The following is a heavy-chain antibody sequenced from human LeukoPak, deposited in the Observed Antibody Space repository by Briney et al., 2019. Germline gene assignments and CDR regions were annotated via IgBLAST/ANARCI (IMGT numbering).Heavy chain of an antibody. CDR2: INPNSGGT. CDR1: GYTFTGYY. Sequence: ASVKVSCKASGYTFTGYYMHWVRQAPGQGLEWMGWINPNSGGTNYAQKFQGWVTMTRDTSISTAYMELSRLRSDDTAVYYCARGRIAAAGTTDAFDIWGQGTMVTVSS. J-gene: IGHJ3*02. V-gene: IGHV1-2*04. D-gene: IGHD6-13*01. CDR3: ARGRIAAAGTTDAFDI.